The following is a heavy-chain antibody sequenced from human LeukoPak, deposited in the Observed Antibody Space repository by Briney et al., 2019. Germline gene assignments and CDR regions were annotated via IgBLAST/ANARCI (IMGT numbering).Heavy chain of an antibody. V-gene: IGHV4-34*01. D-gene: IGHD3-10*01. J-gene: IGHJ4*02. CDR1: GGSFSGYY. CDR2: INHSGST. CDR3: ARGYGSGSYYNY. Sequence: SETLSLTCAVYGGSFSGYYWSWIRQPPGKGLEWIGEINHSGSTNYNPSLKSRVTISVDTSKNQFSLKLTSVTAADTAVYYCARGYGSGSYYNYWGQGTLVTVSS.